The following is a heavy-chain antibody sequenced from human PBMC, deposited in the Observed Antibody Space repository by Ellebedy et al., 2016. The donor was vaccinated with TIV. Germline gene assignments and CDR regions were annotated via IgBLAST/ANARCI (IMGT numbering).Heavy chain of an antibody. Sequence: ASVKVSCXASGYTFTSYYMHWVRQAPGQGLEWMGIINPSGGSTSYAQKFQGRVTMTRDTSTSTVYMELSSLRSEDTAVYYCAREYSSGWPFDYWGQGTLVTVSS. D-gene: IGHD6-19*01. CDR1: GYTFTSYY. J-gene: IGHJ4*02. V-gene: IGHV1-46*01. CDR3: AREYSSGWPFDY. CDR2: INPSGGST.